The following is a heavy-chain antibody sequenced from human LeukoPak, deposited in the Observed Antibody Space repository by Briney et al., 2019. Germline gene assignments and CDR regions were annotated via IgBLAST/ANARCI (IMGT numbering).Heavy chain of an antibody. D-gene: IGHD6-13*01. CDR3: ARERGKVGAAAGTGRRGYYYYGMDV. V-gene: IGHV4-39*07. CDR1: GGSISSSSYY. J-gene: IGHJ6*02. CDR2: IYYSGST. Sequence: SETLSLTCTVSGGSISSSSYYWGWIRQPPGKGLEWIGSIYYSGSTYYNPSLKSRVTISVDTSKNQFSLKLSSVTAADTAVYYCARERGKVGAAAGTGRRGYYYYGMDVWGQGTTVTVSS.